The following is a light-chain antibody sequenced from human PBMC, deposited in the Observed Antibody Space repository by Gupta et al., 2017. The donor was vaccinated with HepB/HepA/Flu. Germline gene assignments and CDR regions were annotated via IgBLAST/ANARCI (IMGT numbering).Light chain of an antibody. J-gene: IGKJ4*01. V-gene: IGKV3-11*01. CDR2: DAS. CDR1: QSVSSY. Sequence: EIVLTPSPATLSLSPGERATLSCRASQSVSSYLAWYQQKPGQAPRLLIYDASNRATGIPARFSGSGSATEFTLTISSLEPEDFAVYYCQQRSYWPLTFGEGTKVDIK. CDR3: QQRSYWPLT.